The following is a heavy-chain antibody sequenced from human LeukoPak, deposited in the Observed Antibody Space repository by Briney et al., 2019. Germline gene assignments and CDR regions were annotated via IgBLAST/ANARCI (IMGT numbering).Heavy chain of an antibody. CDR1: GFTFSSYG. V-gene: IGHV3-30*18. D-gene: IGHD6-13*01. Sequence: GGSLRLSCAASGFTFSSYGMHWVRQAPGKGLGWVAVISYDGSNKYYADSVKGRFTISRDNSKNTLYLQMNSLRAEDTAVYYCAKDSAAAPLFDYWGQGTLVTVSS. CDR3: AKDSAAAPLFDY. J-gene: IGHJ4*02. CDR2: ISYDGSNK.